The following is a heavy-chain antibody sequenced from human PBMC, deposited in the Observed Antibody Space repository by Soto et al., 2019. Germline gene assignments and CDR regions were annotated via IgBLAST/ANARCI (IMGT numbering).Heavy chain of an antibody. D-gene: IGHD1-1*01. J-gene: IGHJ4*02. CDR1: GGTFSSYT. CDR2: IIPIFGVT. V-gene: IGHV1-69*08. CDR3: VRDWESTTQTWGFGDS. Sequence: QVQLVQSGAEVKKPGSSVKVSCKASGGTFSSYTITWVRQAPGQGLEWLGRIIPIFGVTNYAQKFQDRVTMTAARSTTTAYMELSRLRSEDTAVYYCVRDWESTTQTWGFGDSWGQGTLVTVSS.